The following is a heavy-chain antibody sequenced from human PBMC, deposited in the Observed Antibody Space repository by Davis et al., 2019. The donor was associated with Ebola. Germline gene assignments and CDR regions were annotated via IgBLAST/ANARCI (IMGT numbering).Heavy chain of an antibody. D-gene: IGHD3-10*01. CDR1: GFTFSNYG. CDR2: INAGSSRK. J-gene: IGHJ4*02. CDR3: VREWFGETD. V-gene: IGHV3-48*02. Sequence: GESLKISCAASGFTFSNYGMNWVRQAPGKGLEWVSNINAGSSRKSYADSVKGRFTISRDNAKNSLYLQMNSLGDEDTAVYYCVREWFGETDWGQGTLVTVSS.